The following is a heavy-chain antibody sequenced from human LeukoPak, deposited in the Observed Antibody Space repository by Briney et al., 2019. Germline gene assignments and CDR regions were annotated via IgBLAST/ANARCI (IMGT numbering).Heavy chain of an antibody. Sequence: GGSVRLFCGAWGFPLCIYAMQGVPDATEMAVEYVSDIIAYECGTYYGHSVKGRFTLYRDNSESTLYPKLGHVRGEDVSVYFCARVLLPGYYYDYWGQGTLVTVSS. CDR2: IIAYECGT. D-gene: IGHD3-9*01. CDR3: ARVLLPGYYYDY. J-gene: IGHJ4*02. V-gene: IGHV3-64*01. CDR1: GFPLCIYA.